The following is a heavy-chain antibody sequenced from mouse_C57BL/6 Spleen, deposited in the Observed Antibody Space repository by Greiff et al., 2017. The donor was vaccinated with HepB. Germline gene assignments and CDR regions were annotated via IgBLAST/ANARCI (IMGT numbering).Heavy chain of an antibody. D-gene: IGHD1-1*01. V-gene: IGHV1-64*01. CDR3: ARVTTVVAKAMDY. CDR1: GYTFTSYW. CDR2: IHPNSGST. Sequence: QVQLQQPGAELVKPEASVKLSCKASGYTFTSYWMHWVKQRPGQGLEWIGMIHPNSGSTNYNEKFKSKATLTVDKSSSTAYMQLSSLTSEDSAVYYCARVTTVVAKAMDYWGQGTSVTVSS. J-gene: IGHJ4*01.